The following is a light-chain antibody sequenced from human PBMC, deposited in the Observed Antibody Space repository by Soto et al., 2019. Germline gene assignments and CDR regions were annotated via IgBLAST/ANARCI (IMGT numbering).Light chain of an antibody. CDR1: SSNIGAGYD. V-gene: IGLV1-40*01. Sequence: QSVLTQPPSVSGAPGQRVTISCTGSSSNIGAGYDVHWYQQLPGTAPKLLIYGNNNRPLGVPDRFSGSKSGTSASLAITGLQAEDEGDYYCQSYDTGMSGPVVFGGGTKLTVL. CDR3: QSYDTGMSGPVV. J-gene: IGLJ2*01. CDR2: GNN.